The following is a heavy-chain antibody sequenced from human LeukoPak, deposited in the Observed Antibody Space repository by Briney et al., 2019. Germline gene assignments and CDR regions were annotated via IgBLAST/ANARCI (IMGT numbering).Heavy chain of an antibody. D-gene: IGHD2-2*01. Sequence: GGSLRLSCAASGFTFSSYWMSWVRQAPGKGLEWVANIKQDGSEKYYVDSVKGRFTISRDNAKNSLYLQMNSLRAEDTAVYYCARAPKDVVVPAYYFDYWGQGTLVTVSS. V-gene: IGHV3-7*01. J-gene: IGHJ4*02. CDR2: IKQDGSEK. CDR1: GFTFSSYW. CDR3: ARAPKDVVVPAYYFDY.